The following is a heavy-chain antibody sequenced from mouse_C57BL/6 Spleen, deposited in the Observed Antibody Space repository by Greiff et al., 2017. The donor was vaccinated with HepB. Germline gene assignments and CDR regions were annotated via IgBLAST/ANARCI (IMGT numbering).Heavy chain of an antibody. CDR2: INPYNGGT. CDR1: GYTFTDYY. Sequence: VQLQQSGPVLVKPGASVKMSCKASGYTFTDYYMNWVKQSHGKSLEWIGVINPYNGGTSYNQKFKGNATLTVDKSSSTAYMELNSLTSEDSAVYYCARRAIYYDYDGGFDYWGQGTTLTVSS. D-gene: IGHD2-4*01. J-gene: IGHJ2*01. CDR3: ARRAIYYDYDGGFDY. V-gene: IGHV1-19*01.